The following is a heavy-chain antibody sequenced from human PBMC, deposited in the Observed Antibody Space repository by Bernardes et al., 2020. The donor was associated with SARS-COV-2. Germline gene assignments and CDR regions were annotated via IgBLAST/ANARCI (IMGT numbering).Heavy chain of an antibody. CDR2: LYDSGNT. CDR3: ARVPNAFDP. V-gene: IGHV4-59*01. Sequence: TLSLTCSVSGVSISSYYWGWVRQPPGKGLEWIGFLYDSGNTNYNPSLKNRVSISGDTSKNQFSLKLRSVTAADTAVYYCARVPNAFDPWGQGTLVTVSS. J-gene: IGHJ5*02. CDR1: GVSISSYY.